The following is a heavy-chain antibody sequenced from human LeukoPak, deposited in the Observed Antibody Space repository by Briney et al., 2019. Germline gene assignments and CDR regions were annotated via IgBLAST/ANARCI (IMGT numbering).Heavy chain of an antibody. V-gene: IGHV4-38-2*02. Sequence: SETLSLTCTVSGYSISSGYYWGWIRQPPGKGLEWIGSIYHSGSTYYNPSLKSRVTISVDTSKNHFSLKLSSGTAADTAVYYCARGGLKLREYDYVWGSYRQYYFDYWGQGTLVTVSS. CDR1: GYSISSGYY. D-gene: IGHD3-16*02. CDR2: IYHSGST. CDR3: ARGGLKLREYDYVWGSYRQYYFDY. J-gene: IGHJ4*02.